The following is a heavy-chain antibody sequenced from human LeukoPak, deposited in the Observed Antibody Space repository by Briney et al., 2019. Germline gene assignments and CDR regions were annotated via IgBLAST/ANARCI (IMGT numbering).Heavy chain of an antibody. CDR3: ARATTVISNLDC. Sequence: GGSLRLSCAASGFTVSSNYMYWVRQAPGKGLEWVSVIHSRGTIYYADYVKGRFTISRDDSKNTLYLQMHDLRVEDTATYYCARATTVISNLDCWGQGTLVTVSS. CDR2: IHSRGTI. V-gene: IGHV3-53*01. CDR1: GFTVSSNY. J-gene: IGHJ4*02. D-gene: IGHD4-23*01.